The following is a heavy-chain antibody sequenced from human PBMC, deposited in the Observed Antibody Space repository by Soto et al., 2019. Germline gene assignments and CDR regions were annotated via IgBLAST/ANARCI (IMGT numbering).Heavy chain of an antibody. J-gene: IGHJ4*02. D-gene: IGHD6-13*01. V-gene: IGHV4-39*01. Sequence: SETLSLTCTVSGGSISSSSYYWGWIRQPPGKGLEWIGSIYYSGSTYYNPSLKSRVTISVDTSKNQFSLKLSSVTAADTAVYYCARRPYSRSSAHFDYWGQGTLVTVSS. CDR3: ARRPYSRSSAHFDY. CDR1: GGSISSSSYY. CDR2: IYYSGST.